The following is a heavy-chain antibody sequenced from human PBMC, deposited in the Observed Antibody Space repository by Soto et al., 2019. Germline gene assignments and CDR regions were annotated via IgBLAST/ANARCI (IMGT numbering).Heavy chain of an antibody. J-gene: IGHJ4*02. CDR2: ISGSGGST. CDR1: GFTFSSYA. Sequence: EVQLLESGGGLVQPGGSLRLSCAASGFTFSSYAMSWVRQAPGKGLEWVSAISGSGGSTYYADSVKGRFTISRDNSKNTLYVQMNGRRAEDTAVYYCANFQSPTSFDYWGQGTLVTVSS. CDR3: ANFQSPTSFDY. V-gene: IGHV3-23*01.